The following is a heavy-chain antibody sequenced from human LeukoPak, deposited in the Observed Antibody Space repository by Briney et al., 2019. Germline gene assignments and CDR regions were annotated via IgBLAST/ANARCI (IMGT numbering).Heavy chain of an antibody. V-gene: IGHV4-34*01. D-gene: IGHD6-13*01. CDR2: IRHSGST. CDR3: ARRGSWSYYYAMDV. Sequence: SETLSLTCDVSGGSFNDYYWSWIRQPPGKGLEWIGEIRHSGSTNYNPSLKSRVTMSVDTSKNQFSLKLSFVTAADTAVYYCARRGSWSYYYAMDVWGQGTTVAVSS. CDR1: GGSFNDYY. J-gene: IGHJ6*02.